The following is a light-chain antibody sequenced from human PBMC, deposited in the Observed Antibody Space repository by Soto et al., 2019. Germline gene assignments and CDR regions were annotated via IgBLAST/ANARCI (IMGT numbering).Light chain of an antibody. Sequence: EIVLTQSPGTLSLSPGERATLSCRASQSVTSNYLACYQLKPGQAPRLLIYAASNTATGIPDRFSGSGSGTDLTLSISRLEPEDLAVYYCQQYGSTPSITFGQGTRLEIK. CDR1: QSVTSNY. CDR2: AAS. V-gene: IGKV3-20*01. J-gene: IGKJ5*01. CDR3: QQYGSTPSIT.